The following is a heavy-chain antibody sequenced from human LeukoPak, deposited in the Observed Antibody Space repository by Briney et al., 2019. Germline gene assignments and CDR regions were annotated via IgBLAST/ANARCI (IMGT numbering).Heavy chain of an antibody. J-gene: IGHJ4*02. D-gene: IGHD4-17*01. CDR2: IYYSGST. CDR3: ARKDYGDFYFDY. V-gene: IGHV4-39*01. CDR1: GGSIRSSSYY. Sequence: SETLSLTCSVSGGSIRSSSYYWDWIRQPPGKGPEWIGGIYYSGSTYYNPSLKSRVTISVDTSKNQFSLKLSSVTAADTAVYYCARKDYGDFYFDYRGEGTLVTVSS.